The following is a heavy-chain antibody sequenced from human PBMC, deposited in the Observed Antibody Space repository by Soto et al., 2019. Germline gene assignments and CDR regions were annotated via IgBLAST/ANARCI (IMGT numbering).Heavy chain of an antibody. D-gene: IGHD5-12*01. CDR2: ISGSASST. Sequence: GGSLRLSCAASVFTFTDYAMTWVRQAPGKGLEWVSSISGSASSTFYAGSVKGRFTISRDNSRNTVSLQMNSLRAEDTAVYYCAKASSTISPDYWGQGTLVTVSS. J-gene: IGHJ4*02. CDR1: VFTFTDYA. V-gene: IGHV3-23*01. CDR3: AKASSTISPDY.